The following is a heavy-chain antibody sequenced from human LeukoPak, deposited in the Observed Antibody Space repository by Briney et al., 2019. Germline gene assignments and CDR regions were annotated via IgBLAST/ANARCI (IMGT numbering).Heavy chain of an antibody. CDR3: AKASPNSGSYFDY. J-gene: IGHJ4*02. CDR1: GFTFSSYG. Sequence: GGSLRLSCAASGFTFSSYGMHWVRQAPGKGLEWVAVISYDGSNKYYAESVKGRFTISRDNSKNTLYLQMNSLRAEDTAVYYCAKASPNSGSYFDYWRQGTMVTVSS. V-gene: IGHV3-30*18. D-gene: IGHD1-26*01. CDR2: ISYDGSNK.